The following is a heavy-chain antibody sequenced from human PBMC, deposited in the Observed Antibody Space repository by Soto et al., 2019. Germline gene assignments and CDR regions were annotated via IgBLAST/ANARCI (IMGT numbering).Heavy chain of an antibody. D-gene: IGHD3-22*01. CDR3: ARYYYERSADYSDFFDF. CDR1: GDSVSTNTAT. Sequence: SQTLSLTCAISGDSVSTNTATWNWIRQSPSRGLEWLGRTYYRSKWYTHYAESVKSRITINPDTAKNQFSLQLSSVTPEDTAVYYCARYYYERSADYSDFFDFWGQGTPVTVSS. J-gene: IGHJ4*01. V-gene: IGHV6-1*01. CDR2: TYYRSKWYT.